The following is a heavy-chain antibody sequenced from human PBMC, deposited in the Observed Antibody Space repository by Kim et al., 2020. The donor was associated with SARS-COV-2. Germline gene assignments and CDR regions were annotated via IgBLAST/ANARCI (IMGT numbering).Heavy chain of an antibody. V-gene: IGHV3-30*18. CDR2: ISYDGSNR. CDR1: GFSFFSYG. CDR3: AKDKFSDSRAGMDV. D-gene: IGHD1-26*01. J-gene: IGHJ6*02. Sequence: GGSLRLSCTASGFSFFSYGIHWLRQAPGKGLEWVALISYDGSNRYYADSVKGRITISRDNSRNTVYLQMNSLRTDDTAVYHCAKDKFSDSRAGMDVWGQGTTVIVSS.